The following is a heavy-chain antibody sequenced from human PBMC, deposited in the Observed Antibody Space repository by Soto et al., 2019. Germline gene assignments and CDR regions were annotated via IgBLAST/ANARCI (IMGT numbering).Heavy chain of an antibody. D-gene: IGHD6-19*01. CDR3: AGWTRSDWFDP. V-gene: IGHV4-4*02. Sequence: SGTQAPPLDVSCGSLNSSNWGRWVREPAGKGLEWIGEIYHSGSTNYNPSLKSRVTISVDKSKNQFSLKLSSVTAADTAVYYCAGWTRSDWFDPWGQGTLVTVSS. J-gene: IGHJ5*02. CDR2: IYHSGST. CDR1: CGSLNSSNW.